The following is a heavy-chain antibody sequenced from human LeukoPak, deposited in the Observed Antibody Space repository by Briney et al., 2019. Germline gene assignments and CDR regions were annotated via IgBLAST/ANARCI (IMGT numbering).Heavy chain of an antibody. CDR2: INHSGST. CDR1: GGSFSGYY. D-gene: IGHD2-2*01. CDR3: ARRRCSSTSCYAYRVVVNWFDP. V-gene: IGHV4-34*01. J-gene: IGHJ5*02. Sequence: SETLSLTCAVYGGSFSGYYWSWIRQPPGKGLEWIGEINHSGSTNYNPSFKSRVTISVDTSKNQFSLKLSSVTAADTAVYYCARRRCSSTSCYAYRVVVNWFDPWGQGTLVTVSS.